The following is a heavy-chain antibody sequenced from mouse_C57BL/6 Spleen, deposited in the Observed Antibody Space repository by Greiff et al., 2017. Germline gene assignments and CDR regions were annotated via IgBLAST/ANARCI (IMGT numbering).Heavy chain of an antibody. D-gene: IGHD4-1*01. CDR1: GSTFTSYW. CDR3: ARGNWDVGAMDC. CDR2: IHPHSGST. V-gene: IGHV1-64*01. Sequence: QVQLQQPGAELVKPGASVKFSCKASGSTFTSYWMHWVKQRPGQGLEWIGMIHPHSGSTNYNEKFKSKATLTVDKSSSTAYMQLSSLTSEDSAVYDCARGNWDVGAMDCWGQGTSVTVSS. J-gene: IGHJ4*01.